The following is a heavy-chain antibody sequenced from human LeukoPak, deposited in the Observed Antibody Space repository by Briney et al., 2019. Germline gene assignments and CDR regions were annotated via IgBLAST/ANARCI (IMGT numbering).Heavy chain of an antibody. CDR3: ARDREEQQLMYWFDP. J-gene: IGHJ5*02. CDR2: INPSGGST. D-gene: IGHD6-13*01. Sequence: GASVTVSCKASGYTSTSYYMHWVRQAPGQGLEWMGIINPSGGSTSYAQKFQGRVTMTRDTSTSTVYMELSSLRSEDTAVYYCARDREEQQLMYWFDPWGQGTLVTVSS. CDR1: GYTSTSYY. V-gene: IGHV1-46*01.